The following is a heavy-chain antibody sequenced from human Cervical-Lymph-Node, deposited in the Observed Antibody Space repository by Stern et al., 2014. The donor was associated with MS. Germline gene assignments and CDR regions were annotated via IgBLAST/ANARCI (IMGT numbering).Heavy chain of an antibody. V-gene: IGHV2-5*02. Sequence: QVTLRESGPTLLKPTQTLTLTCTLSGLSVSTDGVGVGWIRQPPGKALEWLTIIYWDDDKRYNPSLKSRLTITKDTAKNQVVLTMTNMDPVDTGTYYCAHSLRRRNCSGGRCYYFDYWGQGTLVTVSS. D-gene: IGHD2-15*01. CDR1: GLSVSTDGVG. CDR3: AHSLRRRNCSGGRCYYFDY. CDR2: IYWDDDK. J-gene: IGHJ4*02.